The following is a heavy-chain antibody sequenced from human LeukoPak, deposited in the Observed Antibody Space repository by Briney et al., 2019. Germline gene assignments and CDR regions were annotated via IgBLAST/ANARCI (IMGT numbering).Heavy chain of an antibody. CDR2: IKTDGSST. CDR1: GFNFSTYW. J-gene: IGHJ4*02. D-gene: IGHD3-16*01. V-gene: IGHV3-74*01. Sequence: PGGSLRLSCTASGFNFSTYWMHWVRQAPGKGLVWVSRIKTDGSSTSYADSVKGRFTISRDSAKNKLYLQMNGLRAEDTAVYYCATVSVGVRFDYWGQGALVAVSS. CDR3: ATVSVGVRFDY.